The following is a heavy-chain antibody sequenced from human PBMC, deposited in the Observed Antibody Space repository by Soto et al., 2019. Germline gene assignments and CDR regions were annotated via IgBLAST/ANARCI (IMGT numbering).Heavy chain of an antibody. D-gene: IGHD2-15*01. CDR3: ARYSETLQDAFDI. V-gene: IGHV3-48*01. J-gene: IGHJ3*02. CDR1: GFTFSSYS. Sequence: GGSLRLSCAASGFTFSSYSMNWVRQAPGKGLEWVSYISSSSSTIYYADSVKGRFTISRDNAKNSLYLQMNSLRAEDAAVYYCARYSETLQDAFDIWGQGTMVTVSS. CDR2: ISSSSSTI.